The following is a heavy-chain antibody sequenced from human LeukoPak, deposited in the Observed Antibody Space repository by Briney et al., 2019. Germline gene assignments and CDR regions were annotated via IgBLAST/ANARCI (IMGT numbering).Heavy chain of an antibody. V-gene: IGHV3-23*01. Sequence: GGSLRLSCAASGFTFSSYAMSWARQAPGKGLEWVSAISGSGGSTYYADSVKGRFTISRDNSKNTLYLQMNSLRAEDTAVYYCAKDQPYSSSSRTFDYWGQGTLVTVSS. CDR1: GFTFSSYA. D-gene: IGHD6-6*01. CDR3: AKDQPYSSSSRTFDY. J-gene: IGHJ4*02. CDR2: ISGSGGST.